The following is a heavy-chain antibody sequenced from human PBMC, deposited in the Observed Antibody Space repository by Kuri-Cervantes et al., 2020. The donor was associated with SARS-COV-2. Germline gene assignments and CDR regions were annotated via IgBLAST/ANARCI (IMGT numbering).Heavy chain of an antibody. CDR3: ARGHDRRVYFSTPAPYYFDF. V-gene: IGHV3-53*01. Sequence: GESLKISCAASGFTVSSNYMSWVRQAPGKGLEWVSVIYSGGSTSYADSVKGRFTISRDNSRNTLYLQMNSLRAEDTAVYYCARGHDRRVYFSTPAPYYFDFWGQGILVTDSS. CDR2: IYSGGST. CDR1: GFTVSSNY. J-gene: IGHJ4*02. D-gene: IGHD3-22*01.